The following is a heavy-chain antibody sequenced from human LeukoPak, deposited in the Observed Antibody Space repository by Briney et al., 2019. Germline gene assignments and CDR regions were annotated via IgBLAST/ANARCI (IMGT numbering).Heavy chain of an antibody. V-gene: IGHV4-59*08. CDR3: ATLAYSSSWYGDY. D-gene: IGHD6-13*01. Sequence: SETLSLTCTVSGSSISSYYWSWIRQPPGKGLEWIGYIYYSGSTNYNPSLKSRVTISVDTSKNQFSLKLSSVTAADTAVYYCATLAYSSSWYGDYWGQGTLVTVSS. J-gene: IGHJ4*02. CDR1: GSSISSYY. CDR2: IYYSGST.